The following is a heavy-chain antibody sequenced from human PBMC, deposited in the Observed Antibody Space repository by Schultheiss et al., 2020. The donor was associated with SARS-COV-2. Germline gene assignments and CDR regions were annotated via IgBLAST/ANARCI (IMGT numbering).Heavy chain of an antibody. CDR2: IWHDGSKE. V-gene: IGHV3-33*01. D-gene: IGHD6-19*01. CDR1: GFTCINHG. CDR3: VRGLQWLFDV. Sequence: SLQLSFAASGFTCINHGFHWVRQAPGKGLEWLSVIWHDGSKESYADSVKGRFTISRDNSKNTVYLEMNNLTAEDTAVYYCVRGLQWLFDVWGQGNTVTVSS. J-gene: IGHJ6*02.